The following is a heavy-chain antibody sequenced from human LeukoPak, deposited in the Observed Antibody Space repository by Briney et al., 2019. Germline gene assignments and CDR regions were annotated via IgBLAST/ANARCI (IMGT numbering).Heavy chain of an antibody. CDR1: GYSFSTHW. CDR2: IYPADSDT. J-gene: IGHJ5*02. D-gene: IGHD1-14*01. CDR3: ARGMPLTSWFDA. Sequence: GESLKISCKGSGYSFSTHWIAWVRLTPGRGLEWMVIIYPADSDTRYSPSFQGQVTMSADKSTQTAYLHWSTLKASDTAIYHCARGMPLTSWFDAWGQGTQVTVSS. V-gene: IGHV5-51*01.